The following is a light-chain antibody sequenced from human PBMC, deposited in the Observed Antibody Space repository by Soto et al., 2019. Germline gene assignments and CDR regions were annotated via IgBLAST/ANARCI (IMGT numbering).Light chain of an antibody. CDR3: QQTYNTPQT. V-gene: IGKV1-39*01. J-gene: IGKJ1*01. Sequence: DIQMTQSPSPLSASVGDRVTITCRASQSISNYLNWYQQKPGKAPKLLIYAASSLQSGVPSRFSGSGSGTDFTLTISSLQPEDFATYYCQQTYNTPQTFGQGTKVEVK. CDR1: QSISNY. CDR2: AAS.